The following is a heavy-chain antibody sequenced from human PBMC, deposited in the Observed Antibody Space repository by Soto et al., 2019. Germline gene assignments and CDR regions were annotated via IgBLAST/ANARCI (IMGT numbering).Heavy chain of an antibody. V-gene: IGHV4-59*01. CDR1: VGAISVYT. CDR2: IYGSGRV. J-gene: IGHJ3*01. Sequence: PSETLSLTCTVSVGAISVYTWNWIRQAPGKGPEWLGNIYGSGRVSYNPSLKSRLTISVDTSKNQFSLNLSSMTAADTAIYYCARGQTVRAFEFWGQGTKVTVSS. D-gene: IGHD2-21*02. CDR3: ARGQTVRAFEF.